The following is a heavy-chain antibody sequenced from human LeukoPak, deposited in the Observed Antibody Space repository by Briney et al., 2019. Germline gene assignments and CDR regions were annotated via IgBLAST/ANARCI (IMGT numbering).Heavy chain of an antibody. CDR3: ARENKDYGNLLYFDY. Sequence: AVTLSLTCSVSVASISSYHWIWPRQPAGKGLEWIGVLSAAWRTTYNPSLANRVTLSVATSKNRFSIWPSSVTAADPGVYYCARENKDYGNLLYFDYWGEGTLVTVYS. CDR2: LSAAWRT. J-gene: IGHJ4*01. D-gene: IGHD4-11*01. CDR1: VASISSYH. V-gene: IGHV4-4*07.